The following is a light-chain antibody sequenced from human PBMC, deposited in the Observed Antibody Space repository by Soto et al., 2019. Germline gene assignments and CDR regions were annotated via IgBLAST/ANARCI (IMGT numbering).Light chain of an antibody. Sequence: IQMTQSPSSLSASVGDRVTITCRASPGVARWLAWYQQKPGKAPKLLIYAASNLQSGVPSRFSGIGSGTDVTLTISSLKTEDIATYYCQQANTFPLTFSGGTKVDIK. J-gene: IGKJ4*01. CDR1: PGVARW. CDR3: QQANTFPLT. V-gene: IGKV1-12*01. CDR2: AAS.